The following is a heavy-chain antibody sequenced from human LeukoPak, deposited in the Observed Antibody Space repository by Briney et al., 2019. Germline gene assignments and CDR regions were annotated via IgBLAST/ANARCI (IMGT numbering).Heavy chain of an antibody. V-gene: IGHV4-30-4*01. J-gene: IGHJ6*02. Sequence: SETLSLTCTVSGGSISSGDYYWSWIRQPPGKGLEWIGYIYYSGSTYYNPSLKSRVTISVDTSKNQFSLKLSSVTAADTAVYYCARDRRRPGYYYGVDVWGQGTTVTVSS. CDR1: GGSISSGDYY. CDR3: ARDRRRPGYYYGVDV. CDR2: IYYSGST. D-gene: IGHD1-14*01.